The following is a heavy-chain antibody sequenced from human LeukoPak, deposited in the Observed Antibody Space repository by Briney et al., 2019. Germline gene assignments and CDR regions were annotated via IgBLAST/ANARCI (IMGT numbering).Heavy chain of an antibody. V-gene: IGHV3-23*01. CDR1: GFTFSSYA. J-gene: IGHJ4*02. CDR3: ANEGNTAMANFDY. CDR2: ISGSGGST. Sequence: GGSLRLSCAASGFTFSSYAMSWVRQAPGKGLEWVSAISGSGGSTYYADSVRGRFTISRDNSNNTLYLQMNSLRAEDTAVYYCANEGNTAMANFDYWGQGTLVTVSS. D-gene: IGHD5-18*01.